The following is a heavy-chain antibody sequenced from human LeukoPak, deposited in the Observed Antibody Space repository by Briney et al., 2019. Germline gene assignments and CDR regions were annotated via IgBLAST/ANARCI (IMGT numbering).Heavy chain of an antibody. Sequence: GGSLRLSCEASGFAFSTCAMSWVRQAPGKGLEWVSSISGSGATTYYEDSVKGRFTISRDNSRQTLYLQMNSLRAEDTAVYYCAKDQIWDYDSSANFDYWGQGTLVTVSS. V-gene: IGHV3-23*01. CDR3: AKDQIWDYDSSANFDY. CDR1: GFAFSTCA. J-gene: IGHJ4*02. CDR2: ISGSGATT. D-gene: IGHD3-22*01.